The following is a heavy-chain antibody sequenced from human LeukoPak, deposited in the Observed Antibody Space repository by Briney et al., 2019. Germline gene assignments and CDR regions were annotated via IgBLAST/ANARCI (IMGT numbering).Heavy chain of an antibody. Sequence: GGSLRLSCAASGFTFSGNWMTWVRQAPGKGLQWVANIKQDGSEKYYVDSVKGRFTVSRDNAENSLYLQMNSLRAEDTAVYYCARYLSRGKLDYWGQGTLVTVSS. V-gene: IGHV3-7*05. CDR1: GFTFSGNW. CDR2: IKQDGSEK. CDR3: ARYLSRGKLDY. J-gene: IGHJ4*02. D-gene: IGHD3-16*01.